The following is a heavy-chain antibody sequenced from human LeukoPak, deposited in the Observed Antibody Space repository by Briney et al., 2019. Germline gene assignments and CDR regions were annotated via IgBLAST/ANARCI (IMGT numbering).Heavy chain of an antibody. CDR3: ARDGGIGLDY. D-gene: IGHD2-21*01. V-gene: IGHV3-7*01. J-gene: IGHJ4*02. CDR2: ITPDGSGK. CDR1: GFSFKDYW. Sequence: GGSLRLSCAASGFSFKDYWMSWVRQAPGKGLEWVADITPDGSGKTYVDSVKSRFTISRDVSKNTLYLRMNSLRAEDSAMYYCARDGGIGLDYWGQGNLVTVSS.